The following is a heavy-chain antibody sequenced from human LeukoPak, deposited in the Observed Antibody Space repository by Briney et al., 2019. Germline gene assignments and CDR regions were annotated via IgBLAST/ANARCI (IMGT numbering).Heavy chain of an antibody. J-gene: IGHJ4*02. V-gene: IGHV3-23*01. Sequence: GGSLRLSCAASGFTFSSYAMSWVRQAPGKGLEWVSTISGSGGSTNYADSVKGRFTISRDNSKNTLFLQMNSLRAEDTAVYYCAKGSTVTSPPTIDYWGQGALVTVSS. D-gene: IGHD4-17*01. CDR2: ISGSGGST. CDR3: AKGSTVTSPPTIDY. CDR1: GFTFSSYA.